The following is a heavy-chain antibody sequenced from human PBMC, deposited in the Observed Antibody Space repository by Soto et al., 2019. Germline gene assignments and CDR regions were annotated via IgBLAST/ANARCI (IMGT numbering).Heavy chain of an antibody. CDR3: ARASTGELWVYANWFDP. CDR2: IYYSGGT. CDR1: GGSISSGDYY. D-gene: IGHD3-16*01. V-gene: IGHV4-30-4*01. Sequence: QVQLQESGPGLVKPSQTLSLTCTVSGGSISSGDYYWSWIRQPPGKGLEWIGFIYYSGGTYYKPSLKSRVTIPVGTSKDKFSLNLSSVTAADTAVYYCARASTGELWVYANWFDPWGPGTLVTVSS. J-gene: IGHJ5*02.